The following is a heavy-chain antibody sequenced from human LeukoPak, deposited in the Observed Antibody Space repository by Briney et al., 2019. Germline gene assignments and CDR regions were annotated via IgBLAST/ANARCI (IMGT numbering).Heavy chain of an antibody. CDR1: GFTFSSYS. D-gene: IGHD3-22*01. Sequence: PGGSLRLSCAASGFTFSSYSMSWVRQAPGKGLEWVSAISGSGGNTYYADSVKGRFTISRDNSKNTLYLQMNSLRAEDTAVYYCAKDDRGRFSDSNGYYFNAFDIWGQGTMVTVSS. CDR3: AKDDRGRFSDSNGYYFNAFDI. J-gene: IGHJ3*02. CDR2: ISGSGGNT. V-gene: IGHV3-23*01.